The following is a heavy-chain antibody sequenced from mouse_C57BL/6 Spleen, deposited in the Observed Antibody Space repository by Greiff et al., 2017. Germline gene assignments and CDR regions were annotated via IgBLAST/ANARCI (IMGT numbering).Heavy chain of an antibody. CDR3: TTGGYYYGSRSYFDV. V-gene: IGHV1-15*01. CDR1: GYTFTDYE. D-gene: IGHD1-1*01. Sequence: QVQLQQSGAELVRPGASVTLSCKASGYTFTDYEMHWVKQTPVHGLAWIGALDPETGGTAYNQQFKGKAILTADNSSRTAYMELRSLTSEDSAVYYCTTGGYYYGSRSYFDVWGTGTTVTVSS. J-gene: IGHJ1*03. CDR2: LDPETGGT.